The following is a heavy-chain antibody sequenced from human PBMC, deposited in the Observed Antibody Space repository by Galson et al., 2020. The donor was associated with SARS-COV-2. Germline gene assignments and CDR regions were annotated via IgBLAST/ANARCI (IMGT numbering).Heavy chain of an antibody. CDR2: INSDGSST. Sequence: GESLKISCAASGFTFSSYWMHWVRQAPGKGLVWVSRINSDGSSTSYADSVKGRFTISRDNAKNTLYLQMNSLRAEDTAVYYCARLGYSSSSSYYYYYGMDVWGQGTTVTVSS. CDR3: ARLGYSSSSSYYYYYGMDV. V-gene: IGHV3-74*01. J-gene: IGHJ6*02. CDR1: GFTFSSYW. D-gene: IGHD6-6*01.